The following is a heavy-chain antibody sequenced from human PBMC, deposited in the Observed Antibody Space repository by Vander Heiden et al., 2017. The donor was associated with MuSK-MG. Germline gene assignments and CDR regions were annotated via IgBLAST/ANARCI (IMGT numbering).Heavy chain of an antibody. CDR1: GGTFSSYA. CDR2: VIPILGIV. CDR3: ARKPVGAAIDYSDY. D-gene: IGHD1-26*01. Sequence: HQVQSGAEVKKPGSSVKVSCKGFGGTFSSYAPNWVRKAPGQGLEWMGGVIPILGIVKYAQMCQGRVTITADKSTSTAYMELSSLRNDDTAVYYCARKPVGAAIDYSDYWGQGTRFTVSS. J-gene: IGHJ4*02. V-gene: IGHV1-69*10.